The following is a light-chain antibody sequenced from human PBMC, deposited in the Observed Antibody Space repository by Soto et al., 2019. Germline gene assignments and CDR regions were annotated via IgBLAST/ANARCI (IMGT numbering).Light chain of an antibody. J-gene: IGKJ1*01. Sequence: IQMTQYPSSLSASVEEKDHITCRASQSISSWLAWYQQKPGKAPNLLIYEASSLESGVPSRFGGSRSGTEFTLTISSLQPEDFATYYCQVYNSYFWTFCQGSMVDIK. V-gene: IGKV1-5*03. CDR3: QVYNSYFWT. CDR1: QSISSW. CDR2: EAS.